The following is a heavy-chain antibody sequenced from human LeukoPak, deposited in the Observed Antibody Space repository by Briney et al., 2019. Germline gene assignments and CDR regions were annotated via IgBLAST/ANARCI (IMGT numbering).Heavy chain of an antibody. CDR3: ARDGGSGSYSSYYYCYMGV. Sequence: GPSVKVSCKASGYTFTGYYMHWVRQAPGQGLEWMGRINPNSGGTNYAQKFQGRVTMTGDTSISTAHMEVHRLRSDDTAGYYCARDGGSGSYSSYYYCYMGVWGKGTTVTVSS. CDR2: INPNSGGT. J-gene: IGHJ6*03. V-gene: IGHV1-2*06. D-gene: IGHD3-10*01. CDR1: GYTFTGYY.